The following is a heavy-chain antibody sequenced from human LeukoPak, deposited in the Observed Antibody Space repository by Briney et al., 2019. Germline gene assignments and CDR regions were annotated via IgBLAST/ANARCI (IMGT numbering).Heavy chain of an antibody. CDR1: GYTFINNW. Sequence: ASVKVSCKASGYTFINNWMHWVRQAPGQGLEWVGLINPTGSRTLYAQKFQGRVTMTGDMSTSTDYMELSSLRSEDTAIYYCARDNSVEDTAWWFDPWGQGTLVTVSS. CDR2: INPTGSRT. J-gene: IGHJ5*02. CDR3: ARDNSVEDTAWWFDP. D-gene: IGHD4-23*01. V-gene: IGHV1-46*01.